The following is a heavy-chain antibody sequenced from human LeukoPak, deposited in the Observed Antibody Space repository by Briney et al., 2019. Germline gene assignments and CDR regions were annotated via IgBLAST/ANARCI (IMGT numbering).Heavy chain of an antibody. J-gene: IGHJ4*02. V-gene: IGHV3-21*01. CDR2: ISSSSSYI. D-gene: IGHD3-10*01. CDR1: GFTFSSYS. Sequence: PGGSLRLSCAASGFTFSSYSMNWVRQAPGKGLEWVSSISSSSSYIYYADSVKGRFTISRDNSKNTLYLQMNSLRAEDTAVYSCAKEQYSYGSGSYYRHFDYWGQGTLVTVSS. CDR3: AKEQYSYGSGSYYRHFDY.